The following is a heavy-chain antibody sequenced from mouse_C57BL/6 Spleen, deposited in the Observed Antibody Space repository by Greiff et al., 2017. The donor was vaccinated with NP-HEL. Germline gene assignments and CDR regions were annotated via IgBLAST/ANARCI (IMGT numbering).Heavy chain of an antibody. V-gene: IGHV1-72*01. Sequence: VQLQQPGAELVKPGASVKLSCKASGYTFTSYWMHWVKQRPGRGLEWIGRIDPNSGGTKYNEKFKSKATLTVDKPSSTAYMQLSSLTSEDAAVYDCARELLLREGYAMDYGGQGTSVTVSS. CDR1: GYTFTSYW. D-gene: IGHD1-1*01. J-gene: IGHJ4*01. CDR3: ARELLLREGYAMDY. CDR2: IDPNSGGT.